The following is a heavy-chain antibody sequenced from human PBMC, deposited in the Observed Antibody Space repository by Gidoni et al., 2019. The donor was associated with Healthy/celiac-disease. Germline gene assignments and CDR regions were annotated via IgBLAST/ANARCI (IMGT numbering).Heavy chain of an antibody. J-gene: IGHJ3*02. V-gene: IGHV3-49*05. D-gene: IGHD3-22*01. CDR2: IRSKAYGWTT. Sequence: EVQLVESGGGLVKPGRSLRLSCTASGFTFGDYAMSWFRQAPGKGLEWVGFIRSKAYGWTTEYAASVKGRVTISRDDSKSIAYLQMNSLKTEDTAVYYCTRDVRRRGSRYYDSSGGRQDAFDIWGQGTMVTVSS. CDR3: TRDVRRRGSRYYDSSGGRQDAFDI. CDR1: GFTFGDYA.